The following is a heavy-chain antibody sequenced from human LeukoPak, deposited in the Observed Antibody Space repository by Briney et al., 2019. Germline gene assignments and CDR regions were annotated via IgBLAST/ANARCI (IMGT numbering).Heavy chain of an antibody. CDR2: ISGSGGST. D-gene: IGHD1-26*01. Sequence: PGASLRLSCAASGFTFSSYAMSWVRQAPGKGLEWVSAISGSGGSTYYADSVKGRFTISRDNSKNTLYLQMNSLRAEDTAVYYCAKDRVGASYPSDAFDIWGQGTMVTVSS. CDR1: GFTFSSYA. J-gene: IGHJ3*02. V-gene: IGHV3-23*01. CDR3: AKDRVGASYPSDAFDI.